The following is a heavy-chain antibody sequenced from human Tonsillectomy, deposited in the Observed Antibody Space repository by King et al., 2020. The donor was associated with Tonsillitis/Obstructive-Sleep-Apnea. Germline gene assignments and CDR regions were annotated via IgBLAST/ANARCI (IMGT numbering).Heavy chain of an antibody. CDR1: GFTFISYS. CDR3: ARSTYYDFWSGYSASYWYFDL. CDR2: ISSSSSTI. D-gene: IGHD3-3*01. Sequence: QLVQSGGGLVQPGGSLRLSCAASGFTFISYSMNWVRQAPGKGLEWVSYISSSSSTIYYADSVKGRFTISRDNAKNSLYLQMNSLRDEDTAVYYCARSTYYDFWSGYSASYWYFDLWGRGTLVTVSS. J-gene: IGHJ2*01. V-gene: IGHV3-48*02.